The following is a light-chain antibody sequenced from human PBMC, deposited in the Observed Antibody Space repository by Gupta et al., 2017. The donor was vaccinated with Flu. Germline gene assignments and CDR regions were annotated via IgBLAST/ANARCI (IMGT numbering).Light chain of an antibody. CDR3: QQHGSAPLT. J-gene: IGKJ4*01. V-gene: IGKV3-20*01. CDR2: GAS. CDR1: QSVGNNY. Sequence: ENVLTQSPGTLSSSPGERATLSCRASQSVGNNYLVWYQQKPGQAPRLLIFGASSRATGIPDRFSGSGSGTEFTLTIDRREPEEFAVYYCQQHGSAPLTFGGGTKVEVK.